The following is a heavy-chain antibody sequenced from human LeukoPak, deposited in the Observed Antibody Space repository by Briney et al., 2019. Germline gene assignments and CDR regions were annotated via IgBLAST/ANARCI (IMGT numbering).Heavy chain of an antibody. Sequence: GGSLRLSCAASGFTFSSYGMHWVRQAPGKGLEWVAFIRYDGSNKYYADSVKGRFTISRDNARSSLYLQMNSLKAEDTAVYYCARDQDWNDRGGLDYWGQGTLVTVSS. CDR1: GFTFSSYG. J-gene: IGHJ4*02. CDR2: IRYDGSNK. D-gene: IGHD1-1*01. V-gene: IGHV3-30*02. CDR3: ARDQDWNDRGGLDY.